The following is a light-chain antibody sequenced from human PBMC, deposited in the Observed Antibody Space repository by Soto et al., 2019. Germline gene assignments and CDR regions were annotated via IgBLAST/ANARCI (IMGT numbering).Light chain of an antibody. J-gene: IGKJ1*01. V-gene: IGKV1-5*03. CDR1: QTISSW. CDR3: QHDNSYSEA. Sequence: DIQMTQSPSTLSGSVGDRVTITCRASQTISSWLAWYQQKPGKAPKLLIYKASTLKSGVPSRFSGSGSGTEFTLTISSLPPDDFATYYCQHDNSYSEAFGQGTKVDIK. CDR2: KAS.